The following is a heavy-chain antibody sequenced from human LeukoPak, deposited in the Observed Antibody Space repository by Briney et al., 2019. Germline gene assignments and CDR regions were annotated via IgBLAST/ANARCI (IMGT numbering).Heavy chain of an antibody. J-gene: IGHJ4*02. D-gene: IGHD6-13*01. V-gene: IGHV1-8*01. CDR3: AQKTPGTHPFDY. CDR2: MNPNSGNT. CDR1: GYTFTSYD. Sequence: ASVKVSCKASGYTFTSYDINWVRQATGQGLEWMGWMNPNSGNTGYAQKFQGRVTMTRNTSISTAYMELSSLRSEDTAVYYCAQKTPGTHPFDYWGQGTLVTVSS.